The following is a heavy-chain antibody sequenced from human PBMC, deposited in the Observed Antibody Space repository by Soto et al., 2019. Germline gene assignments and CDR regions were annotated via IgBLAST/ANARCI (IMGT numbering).Heavy chain of an antibody. Sequence: QVQLEQSGAEVKKPGSSVKVSCKASGGTLSDHGVAWLRQAPGQGLEWMGGTIPVFNTAKYAQKFQGRVTVTADKLTNIAYMELSSLRSEDTAFYFCARGVYGSGNYYTGPSAFDIWGQGTMVIVS. V-gene: IGHV1-69*06. J-gene: IGHJ3*02. CDR1: GGTLSDHG. D-gene: IGHD3-10*01. CDR2: TIPVFNTA. CDR3: ARGVYGSGNYYTGPSAFDI.